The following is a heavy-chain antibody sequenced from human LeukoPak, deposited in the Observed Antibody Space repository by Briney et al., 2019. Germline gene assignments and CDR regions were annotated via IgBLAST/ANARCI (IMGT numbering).Heavy chain of an antibody. V-gene: IGHV3-7*01. CDR1: GFSFSGNW. D-gene: IGHD2-8*01. CDR3: AFSNAFKV. J-gene: IGHJ4*02. CDR2: IKYDGSAK. Sequence: GGSLRLSCAASGFSFSGNWMGWVRQAPGEGLEWVASIKYDGSAKYNADSVKGRFTISRDNAKNSLYLEMNSLTAEDTAVYYCAFSNAFKVWGQGTLVTVSS.